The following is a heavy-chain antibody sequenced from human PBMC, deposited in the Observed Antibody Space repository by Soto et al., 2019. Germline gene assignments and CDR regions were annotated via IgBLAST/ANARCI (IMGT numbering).Heavy chain of an antibody. CDR2: IYWDDDK. CDR1: GFSLTTSGVG. D-gene: IGHD3-9*01. J-gene: IGHJ4*02. Sequence: QITLKESGPTLVKPTQTLTLTCSFSGFSLTTSGVGVGWIRQPPGKALEWLALIYWDDDKRYSPSLKSRLTITTDTSKYQVVLTMTNMDPVDTATYYCAQRRTQSIFDYWGQGTLVTVSS. V-gene: IGHV2-5*02. CDR3: AQRRTQSIFDY.